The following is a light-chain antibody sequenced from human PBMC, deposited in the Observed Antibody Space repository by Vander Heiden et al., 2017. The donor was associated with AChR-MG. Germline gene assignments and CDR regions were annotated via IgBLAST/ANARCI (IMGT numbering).Light chain of an antibody. CDR1: SSDVGGYND. CDR2: EVS. V-gene: IGLV2-14*01. CDR3: SSYTSSSTPLV. J-gene: IGLJ1*01. Sequence: QSALTQPASVSGSPGQSITIPCTGTSSDVGGYNDVSWYQQHPGKAPKLMIYEVSNRPSGVSNRFSGSKSGNTASLTISGLQAEDEADYYCSSYTSSSTPLVFGTGTKVTVL.